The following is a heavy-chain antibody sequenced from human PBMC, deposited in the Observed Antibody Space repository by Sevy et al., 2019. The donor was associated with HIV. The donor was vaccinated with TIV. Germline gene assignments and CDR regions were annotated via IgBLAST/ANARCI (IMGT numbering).Heavy chain of an antibody. V-gene: IGHV3-33*01. Sequence: GGSLRLSCAASGFTFSSYGMHWVRQAPGKGLEWVAVIWYDGSNKYYANSVKSRFTISRDNSKNTVYLKMNSLRAEDTAVYYCARDSLDTAMVTTHREAPFDYWGQGTLVTVSS. CDR1: GFTFSSYG. J-gene: IGHJ4*02. D-gene: IGHD5-18*01. CDR3: ARDSLDTAMVTTHREAPFDY. CDR2: IWYDGSNK.